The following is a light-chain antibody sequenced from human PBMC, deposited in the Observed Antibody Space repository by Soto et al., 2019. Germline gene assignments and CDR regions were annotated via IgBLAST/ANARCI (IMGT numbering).Light chain of an antibody. V-gene: IGKV3-11*01. CDR2: DAS. CDR3: QQRSNWPPFT. CDR1: QSVSSY. J-gene: IGKJ5*01. Sequence: EIVLTQSPATLSLSPGEGATLSCRASQSVSSYLAWYQQKPGQAPRLLIYDASNRATGIPDRFSGSGSGTDFTLTNSSLEPEDFAVYYCQQRSNWPPFTFGQGTRLEIK.